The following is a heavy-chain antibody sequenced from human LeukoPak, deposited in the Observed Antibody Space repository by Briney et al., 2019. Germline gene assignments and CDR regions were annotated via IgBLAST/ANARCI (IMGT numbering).Heavy chain of an antibody. CDR1: GFTFSSYA. Sequence: PGGSLRLSCAASGFTFSSYAMSWVRQAPGKGREWVSGISGSGGSTYYADSVKGRFTISRDNSRNTLYLQVNSPRAEDTAVYYCAILPGYSSGWYEVNYWGQGTLVTDSS. CDR3: AILPGYSSGWYEVNY. D-gene: IGHD6-13*01. V-gene: IGHV3-23*01. CDR2: ISGSGGST. J-gene: IGHJ4*02.